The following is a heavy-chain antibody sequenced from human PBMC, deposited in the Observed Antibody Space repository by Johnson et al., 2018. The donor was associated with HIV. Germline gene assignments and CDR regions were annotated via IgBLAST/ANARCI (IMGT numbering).Heavy chain of an antibody. V-gene: IGHV3-66*01. D-gene: IGHD6-6*01. J-gene: IGHJ3*02. CDR2: IYSGGSI. CDR3: ANSYSSSSGNNDYAFDI. Sequence: VQLVESGGGLIQPGGSLRLSCAASGFTVSSNYMSWVRQAPGKGLEWVSVIYSGGSIYYADSVQGRFSISRDNSKNTLYLQMNSLRAEDTAVYYCANSYSSSSGNNDYAFDIWGQGTMVTVSS. CDR1: GFTVSSNY.